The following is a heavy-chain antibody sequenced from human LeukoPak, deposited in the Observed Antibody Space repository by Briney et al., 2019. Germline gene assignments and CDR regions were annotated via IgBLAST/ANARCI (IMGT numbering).Heavy chain of an antibody. CDR3: AKDQAGYSYGYDFDY. Sequence: GGSLRLSCAASGFTFSNYAMSWVRQAPGKGLEWVSAISGSGGSTYYADSVKGRFTISRDNSKNTLYLQMNSLRAEDTAVYYCAKDQAGYSYGYDFDYWGQGTLVTVSS. CDR2: ISGSGGST. V-gene: IGHV3-23*01. J-gene: IGHJ4*02. D-gene: IGHD5-18*01. CDR1: GFTFSNYA.